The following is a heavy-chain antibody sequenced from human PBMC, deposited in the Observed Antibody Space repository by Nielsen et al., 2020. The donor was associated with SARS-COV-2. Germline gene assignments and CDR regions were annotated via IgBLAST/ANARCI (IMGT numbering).Heavy chain of an antibody. D-gene: IGHD3-3*01. J-gene: IGHJ6*02. V-gene: IGHV1-18*01. Sequence: ASVKVSCKASGYTFTSYGISWVRQAPGQGLEWMGWISAYNGNTNYAQKLQGRVTMTTDTSTSTAYMELRSLRSDDTAVYYCAREPDPKFWSGYYTVLSLEMKYYYYGMDVWGQGTTVTVSS. CDR2: ISAYNGNT. CDR3: AREPDPKFWSGYYTVLSLEMKYYYYGMDV. CDR1: GYTFTSYG.